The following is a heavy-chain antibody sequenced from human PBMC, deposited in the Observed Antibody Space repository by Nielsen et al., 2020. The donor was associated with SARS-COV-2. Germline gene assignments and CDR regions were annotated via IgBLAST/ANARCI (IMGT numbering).Heavy chain of an antibody. CDR2: IHYNGGT. CDR1: GGSVASGSFY. J-gene: IGHJ1*01. V-gene: IGHV4-61*03. D-gene: IGHD6-19*01. CDR3: ARGSHYSSGWYEYFQH. Sequence: ESLKISCDVSGGSVASGSFYWSWIRQPPGKRLEWIGYIHYNGGTNYSPSLKGRVTISLDTSKNHFSLKLSSVTAADTAVYYCARGSHYSSGWYEYFQHWGQGTLVTVSS.